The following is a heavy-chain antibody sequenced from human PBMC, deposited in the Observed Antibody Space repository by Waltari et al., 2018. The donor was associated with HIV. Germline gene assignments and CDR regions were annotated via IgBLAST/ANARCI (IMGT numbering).Heavy chain of an antibody. CDR3: ARGPTEYLAWGMDV. CDR1: GGSFGGYY. D-gene: IGHD1-26*01. Sequence: QVQLQQWGAGLLKPSETLSLTCAVYGGSFGGYYWSWSRKPPGKGLEWIGEINHSGSTNYNPSLKSRVTISVDTSKNQFSLKLSSVTAADTAVYYCARGPTEYLAWGMDVWGQGTTVTVSS. J-gene: IGHJ6*02. CDR2: INHSGST. V-gene: IGHV4-34*01.